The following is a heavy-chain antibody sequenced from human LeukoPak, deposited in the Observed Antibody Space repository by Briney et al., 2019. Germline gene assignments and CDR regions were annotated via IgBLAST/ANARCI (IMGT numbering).Heavy chain of an antibody. CDR1: GGSISSGDYY. CDR3: ASGLCFGELNI. Sequence: PSETLSLTCTVSGGSISSGDYYWSWSRQPPGEGLEWIVYIYYSGSTYYNPSLKSRVTISVDTSKNQFSLKLSSVTAADTAVYYCASGLCFGELNIWGQGTMVTVSS. J-gene: IGHJ3*02. D-gene: IGHD3-10*01. V-gene: IGHV4-30-4*08. CDR2: IYYSGST.